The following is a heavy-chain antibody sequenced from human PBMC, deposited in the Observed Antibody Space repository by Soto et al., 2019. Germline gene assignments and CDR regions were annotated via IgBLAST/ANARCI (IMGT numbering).Heavy chain of an antibody. J-gene: IGHJ6*02. CDR3: ARDPFTSPYYYGMDV. V-gene: IGHV4-4*07. CDR2: IYTSGST. CDR1: GGSISNYY. D-gene: IGHD3-3*01. Sequence: PSETLSLTCTVSGGSISNYYWSWIRQPAGKGLEWIGRIYTSGSTDYNPSLKSRVTIWIDTSKNQFSLKLSSVTAADTAVYYCARDPFTSPYYYGMDVWGQGTTVTVSS.